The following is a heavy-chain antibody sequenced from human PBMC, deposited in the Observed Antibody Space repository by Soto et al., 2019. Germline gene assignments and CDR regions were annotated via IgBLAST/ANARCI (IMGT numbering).Heavy chain of an antibody. D-gene: IGHD6-19*01. V-gene: IGHV3-30*18. CDR2: TSFDGSSG. J-gene: IGHJ4*02. CDR1: GFTFSSSG. CDR3: AKSPPAVAGYFDY. Sequence: QVQLVESGGGVVQPGWSLGLSCAASGFTFSSSGMHWVRQAPGKGLEWVAVTSFDGSSGYYADSVRGRFTISRDNSNNTLYLQMNSLRAEDTAVYYCAKSPPAVAGYFDYWGQGTLVTVSS.